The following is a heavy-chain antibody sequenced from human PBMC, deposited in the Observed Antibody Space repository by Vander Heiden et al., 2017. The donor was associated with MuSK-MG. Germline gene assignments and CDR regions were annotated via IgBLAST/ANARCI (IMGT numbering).Heavy chain of an antibody. V-gene: IGHV3-9*01. Sequence: EVQLVEYGGGLVQPGRSLRLSWAASGFNFDDYAMHWARQAHGKGLEWVSGVSWISGTIGSADSVEGRFTISRDNATNSLFLLMNSLRAEDTALYYCAKAACPGFTSCYKAGIVEPTPYYYGMDVWGQGPTVTVSS. D-gene: IGHD2-2*02. CDR1: GFNFDDYA. CDR2: VSWISGTI. J-gene: IGHJ6*02. CDR3: AKAACPGFTSCYKAGIVEPTPYYYGMDV.